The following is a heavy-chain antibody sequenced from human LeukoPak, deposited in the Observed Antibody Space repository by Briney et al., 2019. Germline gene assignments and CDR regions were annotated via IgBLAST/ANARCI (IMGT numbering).Heavy chain of an antibody. Sequence: GGSLRLSCAVSGFTFSTYAMSWVRQAPGKGLEWVSAISGSGGSTYYADSVKGRFTISRDNSKNTLYLQMNSLRAEDTAVYCCAKGWSSSWLDAFDIWGQGTMVTVSS. V-gene: IGHV3-23*01. CDR2: ISGSGGST. D-gene: IGHD6-13*01. CDR1: GFTFSTYA. J-gene: IGHJ3*02. CDR3: AKGWSSSWLDAFDI.